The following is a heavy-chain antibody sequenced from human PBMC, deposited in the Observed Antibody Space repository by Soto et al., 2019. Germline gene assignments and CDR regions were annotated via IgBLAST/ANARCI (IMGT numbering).Heavy chain of an antibody. CDR2: INNDGSVS. CDR1: GFTFSNYW. J-gene: IGHJ6*03. CDR3: ARGDCVGGTCYSLAGSFYYYMDV. Sequence: EVQLVESGGGLVQPGGSLRLSCVASGFTFSNYWMYWVRQAPGEGLVWVSRINNDGSVSSYADSVKGRLTISRDNVKNNLYLQMDSLRAEDTAVYYCARGDCVGGTCYSLAGSFYYYMDVWGKGTKVTVFS. V-gene: IGHV3-74*01. D-gene: IGHD2-15*01.